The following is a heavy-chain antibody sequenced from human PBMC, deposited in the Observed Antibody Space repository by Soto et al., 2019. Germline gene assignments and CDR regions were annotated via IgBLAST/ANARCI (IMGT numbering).Heavy chain of an antibody. V-gene: IGHV3-23*01. CDR3: AKAGDTGNHYFDR. CDR1: GFAFSSYA. CDR2: ISGRGDFT. J-gene: IGHJ4*02. Sequence: EVQVLESGGGLVQPGGSLRLSCAASGFAFSSYAMSWVRQAPGKGLERVSSISGRGDFTYYADSVRGRFTVSRDNSMDTLSLQMNGLRAEDTDIYYCAKAGDTGNHYFDRWGQGTLVTVSS. D-gene: IGHD5-18*01.